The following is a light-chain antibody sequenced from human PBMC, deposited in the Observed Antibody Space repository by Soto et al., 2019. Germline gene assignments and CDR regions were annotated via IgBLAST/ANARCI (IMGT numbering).Light chain of an antibody. V-gene: IGKV3-15*01. CDR2: GAS. Sequence: MTQSPATLSVSPGERPILSCRASQSVNKNLAWYQHNSGQAPRVLTYGASTRVTGVPARFSGSGSGREFTLAVGSLQSEDLALYYCEQYPYLPRTCGEGTKVVIK. CDR1: QSVNKN. CDR3: EQYPYLPRT. J-gene: IGKJ1*01.